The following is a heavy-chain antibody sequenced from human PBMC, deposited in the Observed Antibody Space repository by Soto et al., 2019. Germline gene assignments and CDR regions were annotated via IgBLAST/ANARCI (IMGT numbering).Heavy chain of an antibody. CDR1: GGSISSYY. D-gene: IGHD2-8*02. CDR3: ASVVVFGRRRLYYYGTDV. Sequence: PSETLSLTCTVSGGSISSYYWSWIRQPPGKGLEWIGYIYYSGSTNYNPSLKSRVTISVDTSKNQFSLKLSSVTAADTAVYYCASVVVFGRRRLYYYGTDVWGKGTTVTVSS. J-gene: IGHJ6*04. CDR2: IYYSGST. V-gene: IGHV4-59*01.